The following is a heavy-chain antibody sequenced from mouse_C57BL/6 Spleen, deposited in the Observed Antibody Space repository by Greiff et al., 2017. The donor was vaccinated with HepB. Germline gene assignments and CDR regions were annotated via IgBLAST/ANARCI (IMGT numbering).Heavy chain of an antibody. V-gene: IGHV1-55*01. D-gene: IGHD2-1*01. CDR3: AREDYGNYGLFAY. Sequence: QVQLQQPGAELVKPGASVKMSCKASGYTFTSYWITWVKQRPGQGLEWIGDIYPGSGSTNYNEKFKSKATLTVDTSSSTAYLQLSSLTSEDSAVYYCAREDYGNYGLFAYWGQGTLVTVSA. CDR2: IYPGSGST. CDR1: GYTFTSYW. J-gene: IGHJ3*01.